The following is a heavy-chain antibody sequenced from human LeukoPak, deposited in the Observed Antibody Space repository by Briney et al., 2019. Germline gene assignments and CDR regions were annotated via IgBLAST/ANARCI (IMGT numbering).Heavy chain of an antibody. Sequence: SETLSLTCAVSGGSLSGYYWTWIRQPPGKGLEWIGEINHSGSTNYNPSLKSRVTISVDTSKKQFFLKLNSVTAADTAVYYCAREVIAAAGKYYYYYYMDVWGKGTTVTVSS. D-gene: IGHD6-13*01. V-gene: IGHV4-34*01. CDR1: GGSLSGYY. CDR2: INHSGST. CDR3: AREVIAAAGKYYYYYYMDV. J-gene: IGHJ6*03.